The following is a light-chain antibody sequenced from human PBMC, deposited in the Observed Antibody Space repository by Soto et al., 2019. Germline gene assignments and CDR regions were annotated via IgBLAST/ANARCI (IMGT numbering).Light chain of an antibody. V-gene: IGKV3-20*01. CDR2: GAS. CDR3: QQYCSSPWT. CDR1: QSVSSSY. Sequence: EIVLTQSPCTLSLSPGERATLSCRASQSVSSSYLAWYQQKPGQAPRLLIYGASSRATGIPDRFSGSGSGTGFTRTNSRLEPEDLAVYYCQQYCSSPWTFGQGTKVEIK. J-gene: IGKJ1*01.